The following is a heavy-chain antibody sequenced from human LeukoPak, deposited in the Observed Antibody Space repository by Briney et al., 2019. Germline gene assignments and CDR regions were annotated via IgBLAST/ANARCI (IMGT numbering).Heavy chain of an antibody. J-gene: IGHJ3*02. CDR3: ARSSIADPYDAFDI. Sequence: SETLSLTCTVSGGSISSYYWSWIRQPPGKGLEWIGYIYYSGSTNYNPSLKSRVTISVDTSKNQFSLKLSSVTAADTAVYYCARSSIADPYDAFDIWGQGTMVTVSS. CDR1: GGSISSYY. V-gene: IGHV4-59*01. D-gene: IGHD6-6*01. CDR2: IYYSGST.